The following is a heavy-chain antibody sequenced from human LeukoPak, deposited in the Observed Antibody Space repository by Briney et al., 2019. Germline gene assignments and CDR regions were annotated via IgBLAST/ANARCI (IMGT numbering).Heavy chain of an antibody. D-gene: IGHD3-22*01. CDR2: IYYSGST. V-gene: IGHV4-59*08. J-gene: IGHJ4*02. CDR1: GGSISSYY. CDR3: ARRPMIVVVRGYDY. Sequence: SETLSLTCTVSGGSISSYYWSWIRQPPGKGLDWIGYIYYSGSTNYNPALKSRVTVSVDTSKNQFSLKLSSVTAADTAVYYCARRPMIVVVRGYDYWGQGTLVTVSS.